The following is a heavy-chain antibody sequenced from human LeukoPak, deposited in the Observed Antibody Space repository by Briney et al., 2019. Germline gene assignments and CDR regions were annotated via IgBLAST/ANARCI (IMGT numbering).Heavy chain of an antibody. Sequence: GASVKVSCKASGYTFTTYAIHWVRQAPGQTLEWLGWINPANGYTKYSQQIQGRVTITRDTSASTAYMELSSLRSDDKAVYYCAIRGGHTDHWGQGTLVTVSS. D-gene: IGHD2-15*01. V-gene: IGHV1-3*01. CDR2: INPANGYT. CDR3: AIRGGHTDH. CDR1: GYTFTTYA. J-gene: IGHJ4*02.